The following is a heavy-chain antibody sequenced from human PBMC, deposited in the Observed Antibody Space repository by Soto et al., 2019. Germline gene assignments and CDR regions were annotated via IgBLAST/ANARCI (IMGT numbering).Heavy chain of an antibody. CDR3: AKAHSFVELTPFDY. J-gene: IGHJ4*02. D-gene: IGHD1-7*01. CDR1: GFTFYSYA. Sequence: EVQLLESGGGLVQPGGSLRLSCAASGFTFYSYAMTWVRQAPGKGLEWVSSISGSGGTTYYADSVKGRFTISRDSSKNTLYLQMNGLRTEDTAVYYCAKAHSFVELTPFDYWGQGSLVTVSS. CDR2: ISGSGGTT. V-gene: IGHV3-23*01.